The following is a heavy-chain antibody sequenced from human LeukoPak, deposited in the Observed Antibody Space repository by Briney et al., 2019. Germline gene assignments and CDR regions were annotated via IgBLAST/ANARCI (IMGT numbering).Heavy chain of an antibody. Sequence: ASVKVSCKASGYTFTSYAMHWVRQAPGQRLEWMGWINAGNGNTKYSQKFQGRVTITRYTSASTAYMELSSLRSEDTAVYYCARVRAIAAAGTYYWGQGTLVTVSS. CDR1: GYTFTSYA. CDR2: INAGNGNT. D-gene: IGHD6-13*01. V-gene: IGHV1-3*01. J-gene: IGHJ4*02. CDR3: ARVRAIAAAGTYY.